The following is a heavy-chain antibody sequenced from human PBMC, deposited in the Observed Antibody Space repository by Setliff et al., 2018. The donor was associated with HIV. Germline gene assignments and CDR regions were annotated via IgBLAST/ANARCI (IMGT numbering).Heavy chain of an antibody. CDR1: GGTFGNYG. D-gene: IGHD2-8*01. J-gene: IGHJ1*01. V-gene: IGHV1-69*10. CDR3: ARGWSEGTHLFQVEYFQH. CDR2: IVPILNIA. Sequence: SVKVSCKASGGTFGNYGVGWVRQAPGQGLEWVGGIVPILNIANYAQEFQGRATITADKSTSTVYMEVRDLKPDDTALYYCARGWSEGTHLFQVEYFQHWGQGTLVTDSS.